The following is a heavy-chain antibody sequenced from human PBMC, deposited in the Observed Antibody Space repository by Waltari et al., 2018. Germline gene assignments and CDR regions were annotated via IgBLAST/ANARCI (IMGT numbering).Heavy chain of an antibody. D-gene: IGHD2-2*01. CDR1: GYTFIGSF. CDR2: INSNGGDT. J-gene: IGHJ4*02. Sequence: QVQLVQSGAEVKKPGASVKVSCKASGYTFIGSFIHWARQAPAQGLEWMGWINSNGGDTNYAQKCQGRVTMTRDTSITTAYMELNRLRSDDTAVYYCARDHPDCSSTSCYDWGQGTLVTVSS. V-gene: IGHV1-2*02. CDR3: ARDHPDCSSTSCYD.